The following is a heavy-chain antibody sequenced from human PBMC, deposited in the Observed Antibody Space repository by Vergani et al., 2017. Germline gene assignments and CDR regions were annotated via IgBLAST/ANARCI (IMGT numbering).Heavy chain of an antibody. V-gene: IGHV3-30*02. CDR3: ARDLFYYDSSGYYSGFFDY. J-gene: IGHJ4*02. Sequence: QVQLVESGGSVVQPGGSLRLSCAASGFTFSSYGMHWVRQAPGKGLEWVAFIRYDGSNKYYADSVKGRFTISRDNSKNSLYLQMNSLRAEDTAVYYCARDLFYYDSSGYYSGFFDYWGQGTLVTVSS. D-gene: IGHD3-22*01. CDR1: GFTFSSYG. CDR2: IRYDGSNK.